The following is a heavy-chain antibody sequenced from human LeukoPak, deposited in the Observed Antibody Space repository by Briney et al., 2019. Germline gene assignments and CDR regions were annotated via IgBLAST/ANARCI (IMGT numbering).Heavy chain of an antibody. Sequence: ASVKVSCKASGYTFTSYDINWVRQATGQGLEWMGWMNPNSGNTGYAQKFQGRVTMTRNTSISTAYMELSSLRSEGTAVYYCARGDYDILTGYYFHNWFDPWGQGTLVTVSS. V-gene: IGHV1-8*01. D-gene: IGHD3-9*01. CDR1: GYTFTSYD. CDR3: ARGDYDILTGYYFHNWFDP. J-gene: IGHJ5*02. CDR2: MNPNSGNT.